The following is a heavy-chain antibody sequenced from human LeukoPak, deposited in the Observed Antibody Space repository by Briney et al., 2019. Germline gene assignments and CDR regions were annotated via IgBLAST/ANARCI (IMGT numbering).Heavy chain of an antibody. V-gene: IGHV4/OR15-8*01. Sequence: SETLSLTCDVSGGSIDSTNWWNWVRQPPGKGLEWIGEIHHDGRINYNPSLKGRVTLSVDKSKNQFSLRLNSVTAADTAMYYCARSHDHLWGNYPDYWGQGTLVTVSS. CDR1: GGSIDSTNW. D-gene: IGHD3-16*02. CDR3: ARSHDHLWGNYPDY. CDR2: IHHDGRI. J-gene: IGHJ4*02.